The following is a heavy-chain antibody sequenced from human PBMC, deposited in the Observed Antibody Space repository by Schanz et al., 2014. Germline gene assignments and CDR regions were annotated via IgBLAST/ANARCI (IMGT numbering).Heavy chain of an antibody. D-gene: IGHD1-26*01. J-gene: IGHJ4*02. CDR2: IGPDSGST. Sequence: QVQLVQSGAEVKPPGASVRVSCKASGYTYIAYYMHWVRQAPGQGLEWMGRIGPDSGSTTYAQKFQGRVTVARDTSISTAYMELWRLGSEDTAMYYCASDGSGRYTGFDYWGQGTLVTVSS. CDR3: ASDGSGRYTGFDY. V-gene: IGHV1-2*06. CDR1: GYTYIAYY.